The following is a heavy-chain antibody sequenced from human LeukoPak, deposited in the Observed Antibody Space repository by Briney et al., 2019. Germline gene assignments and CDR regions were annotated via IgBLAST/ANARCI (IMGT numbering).Heavy chain of an antibody. D-gene: IGHD2-2*01. Sequence: GGSLRLSCAASGFTFSTYEMHWVRQAPGKGLEGVAVISQDRNDQYYGDSVKGRFTISRDNSKNALYLQMNSLRLEDTAVYYCARDRDCSRTSCFNAFDVWGQGTMAIVSS. CDR1: GFTFSTYE. CDR2: ISQDRNDQ. J-gene: IGHJ3*01. CDR3: ARDRDCSRTSCFNAFDV. V-gene: IGHV3-30*04.